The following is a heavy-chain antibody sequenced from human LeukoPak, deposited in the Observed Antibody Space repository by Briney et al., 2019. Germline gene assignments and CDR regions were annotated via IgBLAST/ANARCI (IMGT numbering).Heavy chain of an antibody. CDR3: AKVISSGFYSSAFDI. Sequence: GGSLRLSCAASGFTFDDYAMHWVRQAPGKGLEWVAFIRIDESNEYYVDSVKGRFTISRDNSKNTLYLQMDSLRVEDTAMYFCAKVISSGFYSSAFDIWGQGTMVTVSS. J-gene: IGHJ3*02. CDR1: GFTFDDYA. CDR2: IRIDESNE. D-gene: IGHD3-22*01. V-gene: IGHV3-30*02.